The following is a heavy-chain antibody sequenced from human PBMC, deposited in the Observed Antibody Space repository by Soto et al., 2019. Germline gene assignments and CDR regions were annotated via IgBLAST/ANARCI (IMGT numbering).Heavy chain of an antibody. CDR1: GGSISSYY. Sequence: QVQLQESGPGLVKPSETLSLTCTVSGGSISSYYWSWIRQPPGKGLEWIGFIYYSGSTNYNPSLKSPVIIALVTSKNQFSRRLSSVTAADTAVDYCAREYHIFTETGASKIWCQGTMVTVSS. V-gene: IGHV4-59*01. CDR2: IYYSGST. CDR3: AREYHIFTETGASKI. D-gene: IGHD3-9*01. J-gene: IGHJ3*02.